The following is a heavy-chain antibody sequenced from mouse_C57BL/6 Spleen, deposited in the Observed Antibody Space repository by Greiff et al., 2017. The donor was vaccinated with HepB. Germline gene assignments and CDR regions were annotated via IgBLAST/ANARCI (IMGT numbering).Heavy chain of an antibody. CDR3: ARHANYDYDVADAMDY. J-gene: IGHJ4*01. V-gene: IGHV1-62-2*01. Sequence: QVQLKESGAELVKPGASVKLSCKASGYTFTEYTIHWVKQRSGQGLEWIGWFYPGSGSIKYNEKFKDKATLTADKSSSTVYMELSRLTSEDSAVYFCARHANYDYDVADAMDYWGQGTSVTVSS. CDR2: FYPGSGSI. CDR1: GYTFTEYT. D-gene: IGHD2-4*01.